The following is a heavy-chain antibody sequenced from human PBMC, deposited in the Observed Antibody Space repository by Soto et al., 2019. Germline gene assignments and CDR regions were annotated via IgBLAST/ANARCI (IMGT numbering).Heavy chain of an antibody. V-gene: IGHV4-30-2*01. D-gene: IGHD3-22*01. CDR3: ARGLYYYDSSGHAYYYYGMDV. CDR1: GGSINSGGYS. CDR2: IYHTGTT. Sequence: PSETLSLTCTVSGGSINSGGYSWTWIRQPPGKGLEWIGFIYHTGTTYYNPSLKSRVTISVDRSKNQFSLKLSSVTAADTAVYYCARGLYYYDSSGHAYYYYGMDVWGQETTVTVS. J-gene: IGHJ6*02.